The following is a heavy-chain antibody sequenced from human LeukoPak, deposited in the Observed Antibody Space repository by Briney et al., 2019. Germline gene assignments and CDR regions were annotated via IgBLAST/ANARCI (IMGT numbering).Heavy chain of an antibody. D-gene: IGHD1-14*01. CDR3: GRDSFETDIDY. V-gene: IGHV3-7*01. Sequence: GGSLRLSCAASGFSFSTYWMSWVRQAPGKGLEWVANIKEDGSETYYVDSLRGRFTIPRDNVKNSLYLQINSLRAEDTAVYYCGRDSFETDIDYWGQGTLVTVSS. CDR1: GFSFSTYW. J-gene: IGHJ4*02. CDR2: IKEDGSET.